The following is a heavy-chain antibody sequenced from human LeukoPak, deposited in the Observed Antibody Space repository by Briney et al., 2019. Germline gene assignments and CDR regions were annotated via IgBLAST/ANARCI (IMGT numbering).Heavy chain of an antibody. D-gene: IGHD3-9*01. J-gene: IGHJ1*01. CDR3: AKWLQLRYFDWPSPPDFQH. CDR1: GYTFSSYG. CDR2: ISYDGSNK. Sequence: GRSLTLSCAASGYTFSSYGMHWVRQAPGKGLEWVAVISYDGSNKYYADSVKGRFTISRDNSKNTLYLQMNSLRAEDTAVYYCAKWLQLRYFDWPSPPDFQHWGQGTLVTVSS. V-gene: IGHV3-30*18.